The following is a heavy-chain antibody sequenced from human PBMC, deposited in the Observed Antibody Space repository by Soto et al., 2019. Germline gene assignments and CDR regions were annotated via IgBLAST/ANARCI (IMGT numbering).Heavy chain of an antibody. J-gene: IGHJ6*02. Sequence: ASVKVSCKASGYTFTSYGISWVRHSPGHGLEWMGWISAYNGNTTYAQKLQGRVTMTTDTSRSTAYMELRSLRSDDTAVYYCARDWVGIAVGGTLFCCYGMDVWVQGTTVTVSS. CDR3: ARDWVGIAVGGTLFCCYGMDV. V-gene: IGHV1-18*01. CDR2: ISAYNGNT. CDR1: GYTFTSYG. D-gene: IGHD6-19*01.